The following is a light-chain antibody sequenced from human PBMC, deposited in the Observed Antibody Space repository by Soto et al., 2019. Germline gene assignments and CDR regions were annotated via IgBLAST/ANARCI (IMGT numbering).Light chain of an antibody. J-gene: IGKJ2*01. CDR2: DAS. V-gene: IGKV1-33*01. CDR3: QQYDNLPYT. Sequence: DIQMTQSPSSLSASVGDRVTITCQASQDISNYLNWYQQKPGKAPKLLIYDASNLETGVPSRFSGSGSWTDFTFAIISLQPEDIAKYYGQQYDNLPYTFGQWTKLEIK. CDR1: QDISNY.